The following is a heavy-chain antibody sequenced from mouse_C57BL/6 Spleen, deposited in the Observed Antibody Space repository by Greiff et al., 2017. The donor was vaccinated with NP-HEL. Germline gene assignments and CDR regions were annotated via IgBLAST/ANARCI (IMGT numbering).Heavy chain of an antibody. Sequence: QVQLQQPGAELVKPGASVKLSCKASGYTFTSYWMQWVKQRPGQGLEWIGEIDPSDSYTNYNQKFKGKATLTVDTSSSTAYMQLSSLTSEDSAVYYCASHGRDAMDYWGQGTSVTVSS. CDR1: GYTFTSYW. CDR3: ASHGRDAMDY. D-gene: IGHD1-1*01. V-gene: IGHV1-50*01. CDR2: IDPSDSYT. J-gene: IGHJ4*01.